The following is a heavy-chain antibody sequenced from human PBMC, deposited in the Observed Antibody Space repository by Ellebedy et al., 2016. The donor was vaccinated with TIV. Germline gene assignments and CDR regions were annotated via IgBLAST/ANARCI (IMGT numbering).Heavy chain of an antibody. J-gene: IGHJ5*02. D-gene: IGHD6-13*01. CDR1: GFPFRSYA. CDR3: AKGSYSSSWFTRVWFDP. Sequence: GGSLRLSCAASGFPFRSYAMNWVRQAPGKGLDWVSVISGSGTKTYYADSVKGRFIVSRDNSKNTMYLQMNSLRAEDTAVYYCAKGSYSSSWFTRVWFDPWGQGTLVTVSS. CDR2: ISGSGTKT. V-gene: IGHV3-23*01.